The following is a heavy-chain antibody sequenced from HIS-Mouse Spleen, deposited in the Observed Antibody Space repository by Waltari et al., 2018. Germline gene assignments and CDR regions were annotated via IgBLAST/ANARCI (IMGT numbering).Heavy chain of an antibody. V-gene: IGHV3-48*01. CDR3: ARDLGEGYSNYYFDY. CDR1: GFTVSSYS. Sequence: EVQLVESGGGLVQPGGSMRLSCAASGFTVSSYSMNWVRQGPGKGLEWVSYISSSSSTIYYADSVKGRFTISRDNAKNSLYLQMNSLRAEDTAVYYCARDLGEGYSNYYFDYWGQGTLVTVSS. J-gene: IGHJ4*02. D-gene: IGHD4-4*01. CDR2: ISSSSSTI.